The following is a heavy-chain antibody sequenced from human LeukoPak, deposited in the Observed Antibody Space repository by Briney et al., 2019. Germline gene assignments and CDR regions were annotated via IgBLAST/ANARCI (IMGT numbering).Heavy chain of an antibody. J-gene: IGHJ4*02. V-gene: IGHV3-33*01. D-gene: IGHD2-21*02. CDR2: IWYDESNK. Sequence: GGSLRLSCAASGFTFSSYGMHWVRQAPGKGLEWVAVIWYDESNKYYADSVKGRFTISRDNSKNTLYLQMNSLRAEDTAVYYCARDGPVVVTTIYYFDYWGQGTLVTVSS. CDR3: ARDGPVVVTTIYYFDY. CDR1: GFTFSSYG.